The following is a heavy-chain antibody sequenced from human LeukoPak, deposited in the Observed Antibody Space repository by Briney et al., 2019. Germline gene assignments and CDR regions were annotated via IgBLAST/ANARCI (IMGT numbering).Heavy chain of an antibody. D-gene: IGHD4-17*01. CDR2: ISCDGSNK. V-gene: IGHV3-30-3*01. CDR3: ARDSPYGDYGD. J-gene: IGHJ4*02. Sequence: GGSLRLSCAASGFTFSSYAMHWVRQAPGKGLEWVAVISCDGSNKYYADSVKGRFTISRDNSKDTLYLQMNSLRAEDTAVYYCARDSPYGDYGDWGQGTLVTVSS. CDR1: GFTFSSYA.